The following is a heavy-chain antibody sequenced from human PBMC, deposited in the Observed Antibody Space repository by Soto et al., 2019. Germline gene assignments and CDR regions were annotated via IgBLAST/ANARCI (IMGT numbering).Heavy chain of an antibody. CDR2: INPSRGDT. V-gene: IGHV1-46*03. J-gene: IGHJ5*02. Sequence: QVQLVQSGAEVKKPGASVKVSCKASGYPLSSYHMHWVRQAPGQGLEWLGRINPSRGDTTYAQKFQGRVTMTRDTSTSTVYMELSSLRSEDTAVYYCTRGYTWHYDNWFDPWGQGTRVTVTS. CDR3: TRGYTWHYDNWFDP. D-gene: IGHD1-7*01. CDR1: GYPLSSYH.